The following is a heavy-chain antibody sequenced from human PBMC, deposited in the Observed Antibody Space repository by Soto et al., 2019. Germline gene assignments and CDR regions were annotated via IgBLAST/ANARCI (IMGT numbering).Heavy chain of an antibody. J-gene: IGHJ6*02. D-gene: IGHD3-16*01. V-gene: IGHV3-21*01. CDR1: GFTFSSYS. Sequence: LRLSCAASGFTFSSYSKNWVRQAPGKGLEWVSSISSSSSYIYYADSVKGRFTISRDNAKNSLYLQMNSLRAEDTAVYYCARPSGATGGYYYYGMDVWGQGTTVTASS. CDR3: ARPSGATGGYYYYGMDV. CDR2: ISSSSSYI.